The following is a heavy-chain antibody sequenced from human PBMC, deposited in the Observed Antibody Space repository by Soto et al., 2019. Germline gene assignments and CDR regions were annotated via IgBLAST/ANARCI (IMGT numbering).Heavy chain of an antibody. V-gene: IGHV1-69*01. D-gene: IGHD5-12*01. J-gene: IGHJ4*02. Sequence: QVQLVQSGAEVKKPGSSVKVSCKASGGTFSSYAISWVRQAPGQGLEWMGGIIPIFGTANYAQKFQGRVTITADDSTSTAYMERSSLRSEDTAVYYCARDGKVDGYNQAYYFDYWGQGTLVTVSS. CDR1: GGTFSSYA. CDR3: ARDGKVDGYNQAYYFDY. CDR2: IIPIFGTA.